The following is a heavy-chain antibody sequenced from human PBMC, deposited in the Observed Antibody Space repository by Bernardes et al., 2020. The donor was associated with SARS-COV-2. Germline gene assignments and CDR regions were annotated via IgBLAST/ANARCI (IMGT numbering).Heavy chain of an antibody. V-gene: IGHV3-7*03. CDR3: ARSAGMDV. CDR1: GFDFSDYW. Sequence: GGSLIRSCAGSGFDFSDYWMTWVRQAPGQGLEWVANIKRDGSETYYVDSVKGRFTISRDNAKNLVFLQMNSLRAEDTAVFYCARSAGMDVWGQGTMVTVSS. J-gene: IGHJ6*02. CDR2: IKRDGSET.